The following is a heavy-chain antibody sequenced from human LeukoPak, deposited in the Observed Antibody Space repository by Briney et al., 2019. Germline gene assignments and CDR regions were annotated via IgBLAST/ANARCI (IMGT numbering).Heavy chain of an antibody. CDR1: GFTFSDHA. J-gene: IGHJ4*02. CDR3: TRLVGAND. V-gene: IGHV3-72*01. Sequence: GGSLRLSCAASGFTFSDHAMDWVRQAPGKGLEWVGRIRNKASSYTTEYAASVQGRFTVSRDDSKNSLYLQMNSMKTEDTGVYYCTRLVGANDWGQGTLVTVSS. D-gene: IGHD1-26*01. CDR2: IRNKASSYTT.